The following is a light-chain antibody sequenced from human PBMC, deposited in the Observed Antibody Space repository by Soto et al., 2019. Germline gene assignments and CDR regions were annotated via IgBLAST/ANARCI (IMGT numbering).Light chain of an antibody. J-gene: IGLJ1*01. Sequence: QPVLTQPPSVSGAPGQRVTISCTGSSSNIGTGYDVHWYQHLPGTAPKLLIFGSTNRPSGVPDRFSGSKSATSASLAITGLQAEDEADYYCQSYDSSLSAYVFGTGTKLTVL. CDR1: SSNIGTGYD. CDR3: QSYDSSLSAYV. V-gene: IGLV1-40*01. CDR2: GST.